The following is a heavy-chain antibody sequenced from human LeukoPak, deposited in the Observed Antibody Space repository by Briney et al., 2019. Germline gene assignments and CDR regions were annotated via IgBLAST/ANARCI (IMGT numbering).Heavy chain of an antibody. V-gene: IGHV1-2*02. CDR2: IHPRSGET. D-gene: IGHD3-10*01. J-gene: IGHJ4*02. Sequence: ASVKVSCKASGYSFTAFYIHWVRQAPGPGLEWMGWIHPRSGETNYAYKFRGRVTMTRDTSISTAYMDLGSLGSDDTAVYYCARDGEYGTGSYYRGCFDYWGQGILVTVSS. CDR3: ARDGEYGTGSYYRGCFDY. CDR1: GYSFTAFY.